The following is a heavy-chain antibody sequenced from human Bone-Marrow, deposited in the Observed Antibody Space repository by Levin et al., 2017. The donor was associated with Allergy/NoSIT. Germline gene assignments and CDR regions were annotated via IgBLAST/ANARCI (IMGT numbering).Heavy chain of an antibody. Sequence: GSGPTLVKPTQTLSLTCTFSGFSLSPSPVGVAWIRQPPGKALEWLAVIYWDDDKRYSPSLKSRLTITKDTSRNQVILTMTNMDPVDTATYYCAHRDRAGDTSGWETFYLDYWGQGILVTVSS. J-gene: IGHJ4*02. V-gene: IGHV2-5*02. CDR3: AHRDRAGDTSGWETFYLDY. D-gene: IGHD3-22*01. CDR1: GFSLSPSPVG. CDR2: IYWDDDK.